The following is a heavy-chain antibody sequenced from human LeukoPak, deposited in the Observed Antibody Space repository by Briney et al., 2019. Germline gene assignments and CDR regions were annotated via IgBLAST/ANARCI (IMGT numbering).Heavy chain of an antibody. CDR3: AKDIRYYGSGSPYYFDY. D-gene: IGHD3-10*01. Sequence: GGSLRLSCAASGFTFSSYAMSWVRQAPGKGLEWVSGISWNSGTIGYADSVKGRFTISRDNAKKSLYLQMNSLRAEDTALYYCAKDIRYYGSGSPYYFDYWGQGTVVTVSS. CDR2: ISWNSGTI. J-gene: IGHJ4*02. V-gene: IGHV3-9*01. CDR1: GFTFSSYA.